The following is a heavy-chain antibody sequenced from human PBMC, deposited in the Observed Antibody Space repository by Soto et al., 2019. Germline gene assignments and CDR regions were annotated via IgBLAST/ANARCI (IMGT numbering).Heavy chain of an antibody. Sequence: GGSVHVSCQASGFTMTSYAVNWLPQAAGQRLKWTGWINPGNSNTRSTPKFPGRVTFTSHTPASTVYMERSNLRSEETAVYYCATSPSAARGGYFDYWGQGALVTVSS. V-gene: IGHV1-3*01. CDR2: INPGNSNT. D-gene: IGHD3-10*01. CDR3: ATSPSAARGGYFDY. J-gene: IGHJ4*02. CDR1: GFTMTSYA.